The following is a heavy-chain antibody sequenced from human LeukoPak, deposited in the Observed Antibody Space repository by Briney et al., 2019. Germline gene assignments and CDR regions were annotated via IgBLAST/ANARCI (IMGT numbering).Heavy chain of an antibody. CDR2: ISGSGGST. V-gene: IGHV3-23*01. D-gene: IGHD6-6*01. J-gene: IGHJ5*02. CDR3: AKQEYSTPRAWFDP. CDR1: GFTFSSYA. Sequence: GGSLRLSCAASGFTFSSYAMSWVRQAPGKGLEWVSAISGSGGSTYYADSVKGRFTVSRDNSKNTLYLQMNSLRAEDTAVYYCAKQEYSTPRAWFDPWGQGTLVTVSS.